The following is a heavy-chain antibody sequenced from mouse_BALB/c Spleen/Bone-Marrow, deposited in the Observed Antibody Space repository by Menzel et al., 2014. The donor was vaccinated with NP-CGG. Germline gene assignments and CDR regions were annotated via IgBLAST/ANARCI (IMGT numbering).Heavy chain of an antibody. J-gene: IGHJ2*01. D-gene: IGHD2-1*01. CDR3: AREYYGNYVLDY. CDR2: INPYNGAT. CDR1: GYSFTGYY. Sequence: VQLQQSGPELVKPGASVKISCKASGYSFTGYYMHWVKQSHVKSLEWIGRINPYNGATSYNQNFKDKASLTVDKSSSTVYMELHSLTSEDSAVYYCAREYYGNYVLDYWGQGTTLTVSS. V-gene: IGHV1-26*01.